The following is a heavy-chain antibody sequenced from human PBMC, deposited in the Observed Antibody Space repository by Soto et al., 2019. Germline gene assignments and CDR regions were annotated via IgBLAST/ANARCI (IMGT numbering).Heavy chain of an antibody. Sequence: SETLSLTCAVYGGSFSGYYWSWIRQPPGKGLEWIGEINHSGSTNYNPSLKSRVTILVDTSKNQFSLKLSSVTAADTAVYYCASSAIPYYFDYWGQGTLVTVSS. CDR1: GGSFSGYY. D-gene: IGHD2-21*01. J-gene: IGHJ4*02. V-gene: IGHV4-34*01. CDR2: INHSGST. CDR3: ASSAIPYYFDY.